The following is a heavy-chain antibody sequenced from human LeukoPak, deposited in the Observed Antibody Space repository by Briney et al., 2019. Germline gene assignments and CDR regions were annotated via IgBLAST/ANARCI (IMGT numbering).Heavy chain of an antibody. Sequence: SETLSLTCSVCGGSISSYYWSWIRQPPGKGLEWIGYVYYSGSTNYNPSLKSRVTISVDTSKNQFSLKLSSVTAADTAVYYCARGALDADYTSHYYYYMDVWGKGTTVTVSS. CDR2: VYYSGST. CDR3: ARGALDADYTSHYYYYMDV. CDR1: GGSISSYY. V-gene: IGHV4-59*01. J-gene: IGHJ6*03. D-gene: IGHD4-17*01.